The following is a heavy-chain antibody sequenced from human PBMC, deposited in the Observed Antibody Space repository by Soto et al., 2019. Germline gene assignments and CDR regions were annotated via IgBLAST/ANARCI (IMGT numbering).Heavy chain of an antibody. J-gene: IGHJ4*02. V-gene: IGHV3-11*01. CDR1: GYTFSDYY. Sequence: QVQLVESGGDLVKPGGSLRLSCAASGYTFSDYYMSWIRQAPGKGLEWISYIDTSGTKIYYADSVKGRFTITRDNAKNSVYLGMTSLREEDTAVYYCASHYDMWSGYLSPVDYWGQGTLVTVSS. CDR3: ASHYDMWSGYLSPVDY. D-gene: IGHD3-3*01. CDR2: IDTSGTKI.